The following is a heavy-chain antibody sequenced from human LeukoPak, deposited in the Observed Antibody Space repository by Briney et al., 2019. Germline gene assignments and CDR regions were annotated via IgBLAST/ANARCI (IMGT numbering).Heavy chain of an antibody. CDR3: ASTYCGGDCPPGDDAFDI. CDR2: ISKSSSYI. CDR1: VFTFRSYS. D-gene: IGHD2-21*02. Sequence: PGGSLRLSRAASVFTFRSYSMKWVGQAPGKGLEGVSSISKSSSYIYYADSVKGRFPISRDNPKNSLYLPMHSLRAEDTAVYYCASTYCGGDCPPGDDAFDIWGQGTMVTVSS. V-gene: IGHV3-21*01. J-gene: IGHJ3*02.